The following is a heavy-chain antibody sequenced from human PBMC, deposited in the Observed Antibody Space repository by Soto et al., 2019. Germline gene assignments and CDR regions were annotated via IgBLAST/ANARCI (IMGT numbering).Heavy chain of an antibody. CDR3: ARDNGFGESDV. V-gene: IGHV1-18*01. Sequence: QVQLVQSGAEVKKPGASVKVSCKASGYSFTSHGITWVRQAPGQGLEWMGWISAYNGHTNYAQKLQGRVTMTTDTATSTAYRELRSLRSDDTAVYYCARDNGFGESDVWGQGTTVTVSS. J-gene: IGHJ6*02. CDR1: GYSFTSHG. D-gene: IGHD3-10*01. CDR2: ISAYNGHT.